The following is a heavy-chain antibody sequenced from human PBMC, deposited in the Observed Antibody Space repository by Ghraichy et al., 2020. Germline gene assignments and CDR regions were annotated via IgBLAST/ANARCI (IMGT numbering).Heavy chain of an antibody. V-gene: IGHV3-43*02. CDR1: GFTFDDYA. J-gene: IGHJ3*02. Sequence: GGSLRLSCAASGFTFDDYAMHWVRQAPGKGLEWVSLISGDGGSTYYADSVKGRFTISRDNSKNSLYLQMNSLRTEDTALYYCAKDLRYFDWLGGAFDIWGQGTMVTVSS. CDR3: AKDLRYFDWLGGAFDI. D-gene: IGHD3-9*01. CDR2: ISGDGGST.